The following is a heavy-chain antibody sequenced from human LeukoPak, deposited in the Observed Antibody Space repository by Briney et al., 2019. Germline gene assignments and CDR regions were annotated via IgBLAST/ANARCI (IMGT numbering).Heavy chain of an antibody. CDR3: ASAGLVYSSGWYLETPFDY. D-gene: IGHD6-13*01. CDR2: ISSSSSYM. V-gene: IGHV3-21*01. Sequence: GGSLRLSCAASGFTFDDHGMIWVRQAPGKGLEWVSSISSSSSYMYYADSVKGRFTISRDNAKNSLYLQMNSLRAEDTAVYYCASAGLVYSSGWYLETPFDYWGQGTLVTVSS. J-gene: IGHJ4*02. CDR1: GFTFDDHG.